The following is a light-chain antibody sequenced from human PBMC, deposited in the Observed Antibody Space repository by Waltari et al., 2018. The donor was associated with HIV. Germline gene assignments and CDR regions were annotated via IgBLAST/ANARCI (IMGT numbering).Light chain of an antibody. J-gene: IGLJ2*01. CDR3: VSWDSSLRGVL. V-gene: IGLV1-51*01. CDR1: SSNIGVNY. CDR2: DNN. Sequence: QSVLTQPPSLSAAPGHKVSITCSGRSSNIGVNYLSWYQQFPRTAPKLLIYDNNERPSGIPDRFSGSKSGTSATLDITGLRTGDEADYYCVSWDSSLRGVLFGGGTKLTVL.